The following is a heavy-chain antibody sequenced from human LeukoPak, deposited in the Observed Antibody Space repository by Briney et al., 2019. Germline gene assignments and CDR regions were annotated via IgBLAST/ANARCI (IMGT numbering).Heavy chain of an antibody. J-gene: IGHJ4*02. CDR3: ATAGVPTFDY. Sequence: GGALRLSCTASGFTFGDYAMSWVRQAPGKGPKWVGSIKSKSDGETTDYAAPVKGRFSISRDDSKNTLYLQMNSLKTEDTAVYYCATAGVPTFDYWGQGTLVTVSS. D-gene: IGHD2-2*01. CDR1: GFTFGDYA. V-gene: IGHV3-15*01. CDR2: IKSKSDGETT.